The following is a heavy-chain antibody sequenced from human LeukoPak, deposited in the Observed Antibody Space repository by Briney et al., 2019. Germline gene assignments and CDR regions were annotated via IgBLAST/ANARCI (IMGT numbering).Heavy chain of an antibody. D-gene: IGHD3-9*01. J-gene: IGHJ4*02. CDR3: ARGTPTYDILTGYPNFDY. CDR2: IYTSGST. Sequence: SETLSLTCTVSGGSISSYYWSWIRQPAGKGLEWIGRIYTSGSTNYNPSLKSRVTMSVDTSKNQFSLKLSSVTAADTAVYYCARGTPTYDILTGYPNFDYWGQGTLVTVSS. V-gene: IGHV4-4*07. CDR1: GGSISSYY.